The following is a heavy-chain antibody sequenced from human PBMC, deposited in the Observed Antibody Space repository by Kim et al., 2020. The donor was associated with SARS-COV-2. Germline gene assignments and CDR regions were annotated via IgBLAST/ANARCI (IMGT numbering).Heavy chain of an antibody. CDR3: AREVERWSGGMDV. CDR1: GFTFSSYG. V-gene: IGHV3-33*05. CDR2: ISYDGSNK. J-gene: IGHJ6*02. Sequence: GGSLRLSCAASGFTFSSYGMHWVRQAPGKGLEWVAVISYDGSNKYYADSVKGRFTISRDNSKNTLYLQMNSLRAEDTAVYYCAREVERWSGGMDVWGQGTTVTVSS. D-gene: IGHD1-1*01.